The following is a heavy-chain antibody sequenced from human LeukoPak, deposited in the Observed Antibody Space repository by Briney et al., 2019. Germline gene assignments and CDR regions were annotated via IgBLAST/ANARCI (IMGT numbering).Heavy chain of an antibody. J-gene: IGHJ4*02. D-gene: IGHD1-1*01. Sequence: SETLSPTCVVSSYSISSGFFWGWIRQPPGKGLEWIGTIYQSGSTYYNPSLKSRVTISLDTSKKQLSLNLTSVTAADTAVYYCAGRTTPPYYFENWGQGNLVTVSS. CDR1: SYSISSGFF. V-gene: IGHV4-38-2*01. CDR3: AGRTTPPYYFEN. CDR2: IYQSGST.